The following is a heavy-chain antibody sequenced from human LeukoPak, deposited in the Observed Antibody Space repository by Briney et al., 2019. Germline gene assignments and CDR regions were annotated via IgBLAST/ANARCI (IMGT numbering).Heavy chain of an antibody. Sequence: SETLSLTCTVSGGSISSYYWSWIRQPPGKGLEWIGYIYYSGSTNYNPSLKSRVTISVDTSKNQFSLKLSSVTAADTAVYYCARTNSGVTGFDYWGQGTLVTVSS. CDR2: IYYSGST. CDR3: ARTNSGVTGFDY. V-gene: IGHV4-59*01. D-gene: IGHD2-8*01. J-gene: IGHJ4*02. CDR1: GGSISSYY.